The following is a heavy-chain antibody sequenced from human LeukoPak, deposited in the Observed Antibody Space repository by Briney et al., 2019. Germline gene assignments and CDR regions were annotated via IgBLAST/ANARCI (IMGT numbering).Heavy chain of an antibody. Sequence: PGGSLRPSCAASGFTFSTYNMNWVRQAPGKGLEWVSSISSSSNYIYYADSVKGRFTISRGNAKNSLYLQMNSLRVEDTDVYYCARDVGASAPDAFDIWGQGTMVTVSS. CDR2: ISSSSNYI. V-gene: IGHV3-21*01. D-gene: IGHD1-26*01. J-gene: IGHJ3*02. CDR1: GFTFSTYN. CDR3: ARDVGASAPDAFDI.